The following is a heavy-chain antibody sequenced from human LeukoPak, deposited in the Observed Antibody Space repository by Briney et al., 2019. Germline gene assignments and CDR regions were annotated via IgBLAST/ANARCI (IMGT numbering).Heavy chain of an antibody. CDR3: AREGGYSGRDNWFDP. CDR2: INPNSGGT. D-gene: IGHD1-26*01. CDR1: GYTPTVYY. Sequence: ASLKVSCKASGYTPTVYYMHWVCETPGQGLWRGGWINPNSGGTNYAQKLQGRVTMTRDTSISTAYMELSRLRSDDTAVYCWAREGGYSGRDNWFDPWGQGTLVTVSS. V-gene: IGHV1-2*02. J-gene: IGHJ5*02.